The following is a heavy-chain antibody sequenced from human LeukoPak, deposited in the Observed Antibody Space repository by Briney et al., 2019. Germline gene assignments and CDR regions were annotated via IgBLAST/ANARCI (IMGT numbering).Heavy chain of an antibody. Sequence: GESLKISCKGSGYSFTSYWIGWVRQMPGKGLEWMGIIYPGDSDTRCSPSFQGQVTISAAKSISTAYLQWSSLKASDTAMYYCARWSDDILPGYYTNWLDPWGRETLVTVAS. J-gene: IGHJ5*02. V-gene: IGHV5-51*01. CDR1: GYSFTSYW. D-gene: IGHD3-9*01. CDR3: ARWSDDILPGYYTNWLDP. CDR2: IYPGDSDT.